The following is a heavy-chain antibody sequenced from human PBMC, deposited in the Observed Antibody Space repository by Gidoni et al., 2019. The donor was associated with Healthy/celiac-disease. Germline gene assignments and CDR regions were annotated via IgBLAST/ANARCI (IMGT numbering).Heavy chain of an antibody. J-gene: IGHJ6*03. CDR2: ISYDGSNK. D-gene: IGHD4-17*01. CDR3: AKDATEGGDYGGYYYYYMDV. Sequence: QVQLVESGGGVVQPGRSLRLSCAGSGFTFSRYGLPWVRQAPGKGLEWVAVISYDGSNKYYADSVKGRFTISRDNSKNKLYLQMNSLRAEDTAVYYCAKDATEGGDYGGYYYYYMDVWGKGTTVTVSS. V-gene: IGHV3-30*18. CDR1: GFTFSRYG.